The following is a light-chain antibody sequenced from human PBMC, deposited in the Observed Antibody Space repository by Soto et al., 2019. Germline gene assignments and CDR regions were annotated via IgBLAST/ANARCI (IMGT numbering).Light chain of an antibody. CDR1: QSVYNN. Sequence: EIVMTQSPATLSVSPGETATLSCRASQSVYNNLAWYRQRPGQAPRLLIHGASTRATGVPAKVSGSGSGTDFTLTISCLQSEDFATYYCQQYYSYPWTFGQGTKVDIK. J-gene: IGKJ1*01. CDR2: GAS. CDR3: QQYYSYPWT. V-gene: IGKV3-15*01.